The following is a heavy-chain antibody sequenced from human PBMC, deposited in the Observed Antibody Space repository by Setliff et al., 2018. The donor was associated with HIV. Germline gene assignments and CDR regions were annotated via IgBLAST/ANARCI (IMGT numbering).Heavy chain of an antibody. D-gene: IGHD6-6*01. CDR1: GFTFTSYG. CDR2: ISTYSGHT. Sequence: ASVKVSCKPSGFTFTSYGITWVRQAPGQGLEWMGWISTYSGHTNYAQKLQGRVNMTTDTSTSTAYMELRSLRSDDTAVYYCARVLWPYSSSRFDYWGQGTLVTVS. J-gene: IGHJ4*02. CDR3: ARVLWPYSSSRFDY. V-gene: IGHV1-18*01.